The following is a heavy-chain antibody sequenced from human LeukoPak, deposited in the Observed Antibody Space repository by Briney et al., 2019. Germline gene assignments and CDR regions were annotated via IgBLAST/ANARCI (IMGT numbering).Heavy chain of an antibody. CDR1: GYTFTGYY. Sequence: ASVKVSCKASGYTFTGYYMHWVRQAPGQGLEWMGWINPNSGGTNYAQKFQGRVTMTGDTSISTAYMELSRLRSDDTAVYHCARVPQPADIVVVPAAQAWFDPWGQGTLVTVSS. CDR3: ARVPQPADIVVVPAAQAWFDP. D-gene: IGHD2-2*01. V-gene: IGHV1-2*02. CDR2: INPNSGGT. J-gene: IGHJ5*02.